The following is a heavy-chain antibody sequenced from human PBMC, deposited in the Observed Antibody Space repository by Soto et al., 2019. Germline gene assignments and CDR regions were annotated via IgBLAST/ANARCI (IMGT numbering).Heavy chain of an antibody. CDR2: IIPMLGMS. Sequence: QVQLVQSGAEVKKPGSSVKVSCTASGDTFDFYTISWVRQAPGQGLEWMGRIIPMLGMSNYAQNFQGRVTMIADKSTSTAYMELSSLRSEHTALYYCATNYGSGSAHFDNWGQGTLVTVSS. CDR1: GDTFDFYT. J-gene: IGHJ4*02. CDR3: ATNYGSGSAHFDN. V-gene: IGHV1-69*02. D-gene: IGHD3-10*01.